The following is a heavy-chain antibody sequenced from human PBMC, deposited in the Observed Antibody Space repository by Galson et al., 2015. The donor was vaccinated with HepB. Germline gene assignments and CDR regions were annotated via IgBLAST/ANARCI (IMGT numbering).Heavy chain of an antibody. CDR2: IYSGGST. CDR1: GFTVSSNY. Sequence: SLRLSCAASGFTVSSNYMSWVRQAPGKGLEWVSVIYSGGSTYYADSVKGRFTISRDNSKNTLYLQMNSLRAEDTAVYYCARGYCSGGSCYYYYGMDVWGQGTTVTVSS. J-gene: IGHJ6*02. V-gene: IGHV3-53*01. CDR3: ARGYCSGGSCYYYYGMDV. D-gene: IGHD2-15*01.